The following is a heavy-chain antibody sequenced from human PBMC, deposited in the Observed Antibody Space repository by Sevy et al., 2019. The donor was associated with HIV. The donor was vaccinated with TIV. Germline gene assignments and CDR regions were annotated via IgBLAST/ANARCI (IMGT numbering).Heavy chain of an antibody. Sequence: GGSLRLSCVASGFTFNTYWMTWVRQAPGKGLEWVANINPDGSEKAYVDSLKGRFTVSRDNAETPLYLHMNSLRVEDTAVYFCARLLWDVVVVPGTTPGQYFDYWGQGTLVTVSS. CDR3: ARLLWDVVVVPGTTPGQYFDY. D-gene: IGHD2-2*01. V-gene: IGHV3-7*01. CDR2: INPDGSEK. CDR1: GFTFNTYW. J-gene: IGHJ4*02.